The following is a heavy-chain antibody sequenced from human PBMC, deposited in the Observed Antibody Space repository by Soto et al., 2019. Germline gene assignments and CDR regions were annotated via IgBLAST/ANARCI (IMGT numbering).Heavy chain of an antibody. CDR1: GGTLSRSA. CDR3: ARDFEYSSSSGHYYYGMHV. J-gene: IGHJ6*02. V-gene: IGHV1-69*13. CDR2: IIPIFGPA. D-gene: IGHD6-6*01. Sequence: GASVKVSCKASGGTLSRSAISWVRQAPGQGLEWMGGIIPIFGPAIYAQKFRGRVSIIADESTRTAYMEMSSLRSEDTAVYYCARDFEYSSSSGHYYYGMHVWGRGTTVTVSS.